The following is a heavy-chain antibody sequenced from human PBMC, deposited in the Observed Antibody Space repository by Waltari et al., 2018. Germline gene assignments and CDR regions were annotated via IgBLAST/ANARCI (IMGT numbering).Heavy chain of an antibody. CDR3: ARGLVSRLGIVRANDAFDI. J-gene: IGHJ3*02. CDR1: GGSISSSSYF. CDR2: IYYSGTT. D-gene: IGHD3-16*02. Sequence: QLQLQESGPGLVKPSETLSLTCTVSGGSISSSSYFWGWIRQPPGKGLEWIGNIYYSGTTYYNPSLKSRVTISVDTSKNQFSLKLSSVTAADTAVYYCARGLVSRLGIVRANDAFDIWGQGTMVTVSS. V-gene: IGHV4-39*01.